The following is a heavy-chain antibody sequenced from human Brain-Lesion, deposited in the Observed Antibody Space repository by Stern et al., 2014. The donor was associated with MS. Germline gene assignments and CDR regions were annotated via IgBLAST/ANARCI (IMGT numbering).Heavy chain of an antibody. D-gene: IGHD4-23*01. CDR3: ATLSPGAGGNFFRHFDF. CDR2: FDTEYGET. CDR1: GYPLTELS. Sequence: VQLVESGAEVKKPGASVKLSCKVSGYPLTELSKHWVRQAPTKGLGRMGGFDTEYGETMYAQKFQGRVTMTEDTSTDTAYMELSRLRSEDTAVYYCATLSPGAGGNFFRHFDFWGQGTLGTVSS. J-gene: IGHJ4*02. V-gene: IGHV1-24*01.